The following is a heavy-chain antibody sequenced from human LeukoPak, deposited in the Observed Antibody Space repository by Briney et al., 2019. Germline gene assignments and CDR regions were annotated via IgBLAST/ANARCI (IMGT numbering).Heavy chain of an antibody. D-gene: IGHD4-11*01. J-gene: IGHJ6*03. CDR1: GYTFTSHY. V-gene: IGHV1-46*01. CDR3: ARAGLSNFRYYYHMDV. CDR2: INPSGGST. Sequence: GASVKVSCKASGYTFTSHYIYWVLQAPGQGLEWMGVINPSGGSTNYAQKFQGRVSTTRDTSTSTVYMELSSLRSEDTAVYYCARAGLSNFRYYYHMDVWGKGTTVTVSS.